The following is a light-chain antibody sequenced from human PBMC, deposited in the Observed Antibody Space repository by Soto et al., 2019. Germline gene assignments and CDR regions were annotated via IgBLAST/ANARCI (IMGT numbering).Light chain of an antibody. J-gene: IGKJ4*01. CDR3: QQYDIAPFT. CDR2: CSS. Sequence: DIELTQSPGTLSMSPGERGTLXCRASQSINNHYEVWHQHKPGQAPTLLNYCSSSRAHGTPDSFSCSGSATDFTPTISRLEPEDFAVYYRQQYDIAPFTFGGGTKVDIK. V-gene: IGKV3-20*01. CDR1: QSINNHY.